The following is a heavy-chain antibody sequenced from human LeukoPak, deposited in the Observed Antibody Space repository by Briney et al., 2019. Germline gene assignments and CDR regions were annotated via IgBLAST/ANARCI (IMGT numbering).Heavy chain of an antibody. CDR3: VKGGCSSTSCPIDY. D-gene: IGHD2-2*01. Sequence: GGSLRLSCSASGFTFSSYAMHWVRQAPGKGLEYVSAISSNGGSTYYADSVKGRFTISRDNSKNTLYLQMSSLRAEDTAVYHCVKGGCSSTSCPIDYWGQGTLVTVSS. V-gene: IGHV3-64D*06. CDR1: GFTFSSYA. J-gene: IGHJ4*02. CDR2: ISSNGGST.